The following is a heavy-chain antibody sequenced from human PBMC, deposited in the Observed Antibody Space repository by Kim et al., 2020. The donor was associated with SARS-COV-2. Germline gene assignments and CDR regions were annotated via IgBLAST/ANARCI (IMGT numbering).Heavy chain of an antibody. CDR3: TKAYYYDSSGYYRLGLDY. Sequence: GGSLRLSCAASGFTFSNAWMSWVRQAPGKGLEWVGRIKSKTDGGTTDYAAPVKGRFTISRDDSKNTLYLQMNSLKTEDTAVYYCTKAYYYDSSGYYRLGLDYWGHGTLFTVSS. CDR2: IKSKTDGGTT. D-gene: IGHD3-22*01. J-gene: IGHJ4*01. CDR1: GFTFSNAW. V-gene: IGHV3-15*01.